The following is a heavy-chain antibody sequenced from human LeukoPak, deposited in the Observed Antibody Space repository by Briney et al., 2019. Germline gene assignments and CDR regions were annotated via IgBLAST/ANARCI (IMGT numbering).Heavy chain of an antibody. V-gene: IGHV4-39*07. D-gene: IGHD2-2*01. CDR1: GGSISSSSCY. CDR3: AKAVRHQTYYYYYYMDV. J-gene: IGHJ6*03. CDR2: IYSNGRK. Sequence: SETLSLTCTVSGGSISSSSCYWGWIRQPPGKGLEWIGSIYSNGRKYSNPSLKSRVTISGDTSKNQFSLKLSSVTAADTAVYYCAKAVRHQTYYYYYYMDVWGKGTTVTVSS.